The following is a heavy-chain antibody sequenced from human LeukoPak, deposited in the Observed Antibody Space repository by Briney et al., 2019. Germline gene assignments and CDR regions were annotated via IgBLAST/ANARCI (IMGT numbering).Heavy chain of an antibody. CDR2: INPNSGGT. V-gene: IGHV1-2*02. J-gene: IGHJ4*02. CDR3: ARAYWMTTVVTPVRY. Sequence: ASVKVSCEASGYTFTGYYMHWVRQAPGQGLEWMGWINPNSGGTNYAQKFQGRVTMTRDTSISTAYMELSRLRSDDTAVYYCARAYWMTTVVTPVRYWGQGTLVTVSS. D-gene: IGHD4-23*01. CDR1: GYTFTGYY.